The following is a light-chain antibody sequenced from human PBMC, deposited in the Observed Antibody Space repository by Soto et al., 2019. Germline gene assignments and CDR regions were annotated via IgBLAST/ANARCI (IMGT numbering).Light chain of an antibody. V-gene: IGLV2-14*03. Sequence: QSALTQPASVSGSPGQSITISCTGTSSDVGGYNYVSWYQQHPGKAPKLMIYEISNRPSGVSNRFSGSKSGNTASLTISGLQAEDEADYFCSSYTSRITVVFGGGTNLTVL. J-gene: IGLJ2*01. CDR2: EIS. CDR3: SSYTSRITVV. CDR1: SSDVGGYNY.